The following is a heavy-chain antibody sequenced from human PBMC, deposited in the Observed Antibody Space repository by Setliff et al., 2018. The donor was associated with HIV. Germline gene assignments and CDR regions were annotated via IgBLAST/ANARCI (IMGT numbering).Heavy chain of an antibody. Sequence: SETLSLTCAVYGGSLSGHYWSWIRQPPGKGLEWIGESNHVGRTNYNPSLKSRVTISADTSKNQFSLKLSSVTAADTAVYYCARGLRVYDSSGYYYRDYYYYYMDVWGKGTTVTVSS. CDR3: ARGLRVYDSSGYYYRDYYYYYMDV. D-gene: IGHD3-22*01. J-gene: IGHJ6*03. V-gene: IGHV4-34*01. CDR2: SNHVGRT. CDR1: GGSLSGHY.